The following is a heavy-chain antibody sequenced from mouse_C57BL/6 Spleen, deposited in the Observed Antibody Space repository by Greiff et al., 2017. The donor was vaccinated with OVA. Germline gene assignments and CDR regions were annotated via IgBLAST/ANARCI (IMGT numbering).Heavy chain of an antibody. J-gene: IGHJ1*03. CDR3: ARESITTVVADWYFDV. CDR2: ISYDGSN. D-gene: IGHD1-1*01. V-gene: IGHV3-6*01. CDR1: GYSITSGYY. Sequence: EVKLVESGPGLVKPSQSLSLTCSVTGYSITSGYYWNWIRQFPGNKLEWMGYISYDGSNNYNPSLKNRISITRDTSKNQFFLKLNSVTTEDTATYYCARESITTVVADWYFDVWGTGTTVTVSS.